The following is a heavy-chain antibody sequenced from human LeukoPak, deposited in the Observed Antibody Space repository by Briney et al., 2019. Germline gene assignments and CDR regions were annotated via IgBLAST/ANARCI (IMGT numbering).Heavy chain of an antibody. D-gene: IGHD4-17*01. Sequence: PSETLSLTCTVSGGSISSYYWSWIRQPPAKGLEWIRYISYSGSTNYNPSLKGRVTISLDPSKNHCSLKLSSLAAAAPALYFFSRSYGDDAFHIWGQGTVVTVSS. CDR1: GGSISSYY. CDR3: SRSYGDDAFHI. J-gene: IGHJ3*02. CDR2: ISYSGST. V-gene: IGHV4-59*01.